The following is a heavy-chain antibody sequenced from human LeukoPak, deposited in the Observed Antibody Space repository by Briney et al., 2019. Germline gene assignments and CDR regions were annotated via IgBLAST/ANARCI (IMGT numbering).Heavy chain of an antibody. CDR1: GFTFSSYG. D-gene: IGHD6-19*01. J-gene: IGHJ4*02. Sequence: GGSLRLSCAASGFTFSSYGMHWVRQTPGKGLEWVAFIRYDGSNKYYADSVKGRFTISRDNSKNTLYLQMNSPRDEDTAVYYCAKARGIAVAGTTFDYWGQGTPVTVSS. CDR3: AKARGIAVAGTTFDY. CDR2: IRYDGSNK. V-gene: IGHV3-30*02.